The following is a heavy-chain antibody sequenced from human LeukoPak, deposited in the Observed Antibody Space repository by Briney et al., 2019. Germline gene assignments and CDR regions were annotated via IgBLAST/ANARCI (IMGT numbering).Heavy chain of an antibody. CDR3: ARGDSYYGSGSYLNDY. V-gene: IGHV1-8*01. J-gene: IGHJ4*02. Sequence: ASVKVSCKASGYTFTSYDINWVRRATGQGLEWMGWMNPNSGNTGYAQKFQGRVTMTRNTSISTAYMELSSLRSEDTAVYYCARGDSYYGSGSYLNDYWGQGTLVTVSS. CDR1: GYTFTSYD. D-gene: IGHD3-10*01. CDR2: MNPNSGNT.